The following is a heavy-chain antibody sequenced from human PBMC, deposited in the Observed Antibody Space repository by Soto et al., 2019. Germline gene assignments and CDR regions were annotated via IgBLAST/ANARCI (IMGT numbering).Heavy chain of an antibody. V-gene: IGHV1-18*01. CDR2: ISAYNGNT. CDR1: GYTFTSYG. D-gene: IGHD3-22*01. CDR3: SSDWAGYYDSSGYSRGKY. Sequence: QVQLVQSGAEVKKRGASVKVSCKASGYTFTSYGISWVRQAPGQGLEWMGWISAYNGNTNYAQKLQGRVTMTTDTSLSTAYMELRSLRSDDTAVYYCSSDWAGYYDSSGYSRGKYWCQGTLVTLSP. J-gene: IGHJ4*02.